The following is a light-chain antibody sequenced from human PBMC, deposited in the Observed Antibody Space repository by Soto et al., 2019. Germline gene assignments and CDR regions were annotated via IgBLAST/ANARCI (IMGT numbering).Light chain of an antibody. CDR1: SSDLGSYNR. CDR3: SSYTSNSTYV. Sequence: QSVLTQPPSVSGSPGQSVTISCTGTSSDLGSYNRVSWYQQPPGTAPTLMIYEVSNRPSGVPDRFSGSKSGTTASLTISGLQAEDEADYYCSSYTSNSTYVFGIGTKLTVL. V-gene: IGLV2-18*02. CDR2: EVS. J-gene: IGLJ1*01.